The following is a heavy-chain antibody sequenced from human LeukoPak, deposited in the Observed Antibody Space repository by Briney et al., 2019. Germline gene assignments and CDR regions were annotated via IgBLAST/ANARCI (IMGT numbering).Heavy chain of an antibody. CDR1: GFTFRTYA. J-gene: IGHJ4*02. Sequence: PGGSLRLSCSASGFTFRTYAMHWVRQAPGKGLEYVSSITNDGSTTYYADSVRGRFTISRDNSKNTLYLQVNSLRAGDTAVYYCVKDQSGSGSWWGQGTLVTVSP. CDR3: VKDQSGSGSW. V-gene: IGHV3-64D*06. D-gene: IGHD3-10*01. CDR2: ITNDGSTT.